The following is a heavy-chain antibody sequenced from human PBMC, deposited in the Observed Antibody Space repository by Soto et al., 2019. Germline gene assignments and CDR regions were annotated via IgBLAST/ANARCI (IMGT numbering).Heavy chain of an antibody. CDR1: GGSVSSYL. Sequence: SETLALACTVSGGSVSSYLWSWIRQPTGKGLEWIGYIYYSGSTNYNPSLKSRVTISVDTSKNQFSLKLSSVTAADTAVYYCAREMRAYCSAGSCYSMEDAAFDIWGQGTMVTGS. J-gene: IGHJ3*02. V-gene: IGHV4-59*02. D-gene: IGHD2-15*01. CDR3: AREMRAYCSAGSCYSMEDAAFDI. CDR2: IYYSGST.